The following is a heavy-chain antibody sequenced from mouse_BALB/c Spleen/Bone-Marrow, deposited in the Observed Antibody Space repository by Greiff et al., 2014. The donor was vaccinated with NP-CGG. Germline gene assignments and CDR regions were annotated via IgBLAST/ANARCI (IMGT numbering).Heavy chain of an antibody. CDR2: IDPANGNT. CDR3: ARGYGSSYGTGYFDV. D-gene: IGHD1-1*01. Sequence: VQLQQSGAELVKPGASVKLSCTASGFNIKDTYMHWVKQRPEQGLEWIGRIDPANGNTKYDPKFQGKATITADTSSNTAYLQLSSLTSEDTVVYYCARGYGSSYGTGYFDVWGAGTTVTVSS. CDR1: GFNIKDTY. J-gene: IGHJ1*01. V-gene: IGHV14-3*02.